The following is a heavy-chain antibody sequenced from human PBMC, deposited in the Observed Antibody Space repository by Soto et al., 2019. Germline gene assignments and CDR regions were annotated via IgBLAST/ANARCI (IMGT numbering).Heavy chain of an antibody. CDR3: ARDLMIEAQYYYYYGMDV. V-gene: IGHV1-18*01. D-gene: IGHD3-16*01. Sequence: QVQLVQSGAEVEKPGASVKVSCKASGYTFTSYGISWVRQAPGQGLEWMGWISAYNGNTNYAQKLQRRVTMTTDTSTSTAYMELRSLRSDDTAVYYCARDLMIEAQYYYYYGMDVWGQGTTVTVSS. J-gene: IGHJ6*02. CDR1: GYTFTSYG. CDR2: ISAYNGNT.